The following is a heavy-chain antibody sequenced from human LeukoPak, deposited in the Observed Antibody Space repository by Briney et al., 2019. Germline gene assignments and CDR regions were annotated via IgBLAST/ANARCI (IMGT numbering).Heavy chain of an antibody. D-gene: IGHD4-17*01. Sequence: PSETLSLTCTVSGYSISSGYYWGWIRQPPGKGLEWIGSIYYSGSTYYNPSLKSRVTISVDTSKNQFSLRLSSVTAADTAVYYCARRRGGDYGMYYYYYMDVWGKGTTVTVSS. CDR2: IYYSGST. CDR3: ARRRGGDYGMYYYYYMDV. CDR1: GYSISSGYY. J-gene: IGHJ6*03. V-gene: IGHV4-38-2*02.